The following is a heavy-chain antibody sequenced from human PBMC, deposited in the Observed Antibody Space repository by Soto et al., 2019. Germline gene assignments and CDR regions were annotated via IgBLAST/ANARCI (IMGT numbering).Heavy chain of an antibody. CDR1: AGSISRGDYY. CDR3: ASGFFCISTSCYRGCFDP. Sequence: PSQNRSLACTVSAGSISRGDYYWSWLRHTQGKGLEWIGYIYYSESTYYNPSLKSRVTISVDTAKNQFTLKLSSVSDADTAVYYCASGFFCISTSCYRGCFDPWGQGTLVTGSS. V-gene: IGHV4-30-4*01. D-gene: IGHD2-2*01. CDR2: IYYSEST. J-gene: IGHJ5*02.